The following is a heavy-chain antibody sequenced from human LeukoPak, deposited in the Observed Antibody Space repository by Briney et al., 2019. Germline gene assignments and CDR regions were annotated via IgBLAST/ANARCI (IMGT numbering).Heavy chain of an antibody. D-gene: IGHD3-16*01. J-gene: IGHJ4*02. Sequence: GGSLRLSCAASGFTFSSYGMHWVRQAPGKGLEWVAVISYDGSNKYYADSVKGRFTISRDNSKNTLYLQMNSLRAEDTAVYYCAKDLGGLHYFDYWGQGTLVTVSS. V-gene: IGHV3-30*18. CDR2: ISYDGSNK. CDR1: GFTFSSYG. CDR3: AKDLGGLHYFDY.